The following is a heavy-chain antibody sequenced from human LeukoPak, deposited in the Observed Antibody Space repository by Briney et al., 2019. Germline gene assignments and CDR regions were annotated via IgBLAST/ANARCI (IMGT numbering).Heavy chain of an antibody. D-gene: IGHD2-15*01. V-gene: IGHV3-21*01. CDR2: ISSSSSYI. CDR3: ARDGICSSPSCRVYCSGGSCYPAGY. Sequence: GGSLRLSCAASGFTFSRYNMNWVRQAPGKGLVWVSSISSSSSYIFYADSVKGRFTISRDNAKNSLYLQMNSLRAEDTAVYSCARDGICSSPSCRVYCSGGSCYPAGYWGQGTLVTVSS. CDR1: GFTFSRYN. J-gene: IGHJ4*02.